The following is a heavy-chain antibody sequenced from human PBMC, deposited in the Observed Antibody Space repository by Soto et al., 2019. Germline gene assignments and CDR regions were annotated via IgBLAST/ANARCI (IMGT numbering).Heavy chain of an antibody. V-gene: IGHV1-3*01. D-gene: IGHD2-2*02. CDR2: INAGNGNT. Sequence: ASVKVSCKASGYTFTSYAMHWVRQAPGQRLEWIGWINAGNGNTKYSQKFQGRVTITRDMFTSTAYMELSSLRSEDTAVYYCAADVAVTGPYNMDVWGKGTTVTVSS. J-gene: IGHJ6*03. CDR1: GYTFTSYA. CDR3: AADVAVTGPYNMDV.